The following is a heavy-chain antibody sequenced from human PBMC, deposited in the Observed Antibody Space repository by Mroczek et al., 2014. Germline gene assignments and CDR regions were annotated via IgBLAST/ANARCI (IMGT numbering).Heavy chain of an antibody. D-gene: IGHD2-2*01. V-gene: IGHV1-8*01. CDR1: GYTFTSYD. CDR3: ARRMYCSSTSCYYYYGMDV. Sequence: QVQLVQSGAEVKKPGASVKVSCKASGYTFTSYDINWVRQATGQGLEWMGWMNPNSGNTGYAQKFQGRVTMTRNTSISTAYMELSSLRSEDTAVYYCARRMYCSSTSCYYYYGMDVWGQGTTVTRLL. CDR2: MNPNSGNT. J-gene: IGHJ6*02.